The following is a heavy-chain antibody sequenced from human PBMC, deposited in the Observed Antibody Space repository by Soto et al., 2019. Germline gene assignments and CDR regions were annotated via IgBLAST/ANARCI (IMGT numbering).Heavy chain of an antibody. CDR1: GFTFGPFW. V-gene: IGHV3-74*01. Sequence: GGSLRLSCAASGFTFGPFWMHWVRQAPGKGLVWLSHINSDGSTIVYADSVKGRFTISRDNSKNTLFLQMNNLRADDTAIYYCAKDPGFRNGMDFWGQGTTVTVSS. J-gene: IGHJ6*02. CDR2: INSDGSTI. D-gene: IGHD3-3*01. CDR3: AKDPGFRNGMDF.